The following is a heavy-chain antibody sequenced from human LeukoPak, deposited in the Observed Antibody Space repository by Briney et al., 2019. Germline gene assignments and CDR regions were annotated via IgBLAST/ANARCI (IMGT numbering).Heavy chain of an antibody. Sequence: GESLQISCKGSGYSFTSYWIAWVRQMPGKGLEWMGIIYPGDSDAGYSPSFQGQVTLSVDKSISTAYLRWSSLKASDTAMYYCARLGSTTLWFFDLWGRGTLVTVSS. D-gene: IGHD2-15*01. CDR3: ARLGSTTLWFFDL. CDR2: IYPGDSDA. V-gene: IGHV5-51*01. J-gene: IGHJ2*01. CDR1: GYSFTSYW.